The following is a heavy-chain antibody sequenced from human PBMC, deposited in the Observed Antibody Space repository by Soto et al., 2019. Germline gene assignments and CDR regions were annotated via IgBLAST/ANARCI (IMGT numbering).Heavy chain of an antibody. CDR3: ATWRGGYTYGLDH. D-gene: IGHD5-18*01. Sequence: GGSLRLSCTASGSTFSSQWLHWVRQAPGKGLMWISRILNDGTTTNYADSVKGRFTVSRDNAKKTMSLQMNNLRAEDTAVYYCATWRGGYTYGLDHWGQGTPVTVSS. CDR2: ILNDGTTT. V-gene: IGHV3-74*01. J-gene: IGHJ4*02. CDR1: GSTFSSQW.